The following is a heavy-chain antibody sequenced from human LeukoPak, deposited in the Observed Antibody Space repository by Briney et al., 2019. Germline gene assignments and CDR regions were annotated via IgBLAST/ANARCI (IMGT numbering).Heavy chain of an antibody. D-gene: IGHD2-2*01. V-gene: IGHV4-59*01. CDR2: IYYSGST. Sequence: SEILSLTCTASGGSISSYYWSWIRQPPGKGLEWIGYIYYSGSTNYNPSLKSRVTISVDTSKNQFSLKLSSVTAADTAVYYCASYCSSTSCGAFDIWGQGTMVTVSS. CDR1: GGSISSYY. J-gene: IGHJ3*02. CDR3: ASYCSSTSCGAFDI.